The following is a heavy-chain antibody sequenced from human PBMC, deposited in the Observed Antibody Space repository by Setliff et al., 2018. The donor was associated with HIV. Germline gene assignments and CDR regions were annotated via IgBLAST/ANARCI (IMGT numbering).Heavy chain of an antibody. J-gene: IGHJ5*02. V-gene: IGHV4-39*01. Sequence: SETPSLTCNVSGFSFRNSFYNWGWIRQPPGKGLEWIGTIYYSGTTYYNPSLKSRVTMSIDTSQNQFSLKLTSVTATDTAVYYCARHRYSSSINWFDPWGQGTLVTVSS. D-gene: IGHD6-13*01. CDR2: IYYSGTT. CDR3: ARHRYSSSINWFDP. CDR1: GFSFRNSFYN.